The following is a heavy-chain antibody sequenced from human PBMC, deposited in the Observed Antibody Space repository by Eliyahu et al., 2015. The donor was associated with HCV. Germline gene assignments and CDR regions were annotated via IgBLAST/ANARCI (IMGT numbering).Heavy chain of an antibody. CDR1: GFTFSSYW. CDR3: ARDGYGDYSDY. CDR2: IKQDGSEK. Sequence: VQLVXSGGGXVQPGGSLRLXCAASGFTFSSYWMSWVRQAPGKGLEWVANIKQDGSEKYYVDSVKGRFTISRDNAKNSLYLQMNSLRAEDTAVYYCARDGYGDYSDYWGQGTLVTVSS. J-gene: IGHJ4*02. D-gene: IGHD4-17*01. V-gene: IGHV3-7*01.